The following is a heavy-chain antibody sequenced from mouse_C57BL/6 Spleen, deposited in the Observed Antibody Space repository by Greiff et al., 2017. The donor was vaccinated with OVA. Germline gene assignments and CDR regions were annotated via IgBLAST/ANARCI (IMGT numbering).Heavy chain of an antibody. CDR1: GYAFTNYL. D-gene: IGHD2-2*01. J-gene: IGHJ1*03. Sequence: VKLQESGAELVRPGTSVKVSCKASGYAFTNYLIEWVKQRPGQGLEWIGVINPGSGGTNYNEKFKGKATLTADKSSSTAYMPRSSLTSEDSAVYFGARTVTTGDWYFDVWGTGTTVTVSS. CDR3: ARTVTTGDWYFDV. CDR2: INPGSGGT. V-gene: IGHV1-54*01.